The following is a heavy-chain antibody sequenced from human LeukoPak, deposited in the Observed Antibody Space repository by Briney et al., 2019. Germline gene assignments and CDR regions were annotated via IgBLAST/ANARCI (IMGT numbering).Heavy chain of an antibody. Sequence: SVTVSCKASGGTFSGYTVVWVRQAPGQGLEWMGTIIPLLGTENFAQKFQGRVIITADKSTSTANMELRSLRSEDTAVYYCARVRRGGYIQDAFDIWGQGTRVTVSS. D-gene: IGHD5-24*01. CDR3: ARVRRGGYIQDAFDI. J-gene: IGHJ3*02. CDR2: IIPLLGTE. V-gene: IGHV1-69*08. CDR1: GGTFSGYT.